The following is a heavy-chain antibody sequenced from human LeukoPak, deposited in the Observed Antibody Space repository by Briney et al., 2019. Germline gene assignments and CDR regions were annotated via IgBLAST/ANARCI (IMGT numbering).Heavy chain of an antibody. J-gene: IGHJ4*02. D-gene: IGHD6-19*01. CDR2: IYTSGTT. Sequence: SETLSLTCTVSNDSISSYYWTWIRQPAGKGLEWIGRIYTSGTTNYNPSLRSRVTMSIDTSKNYFSLKLTSVTAADTAVYYCARHDSGWFGLDYWGQGTLVTVSS. CDR1: NDSISSYY. V-gene: IGHV4-4*07. CDR3: ARHDSGWFGLDY.